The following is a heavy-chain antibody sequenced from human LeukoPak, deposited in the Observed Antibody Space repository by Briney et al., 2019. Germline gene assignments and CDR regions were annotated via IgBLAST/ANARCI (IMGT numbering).Heavy chain of an antibody. CDR3: ARWNSEGYYYNYYTDV. D-gene: IGHD1-1*01. J-gene: IGHJ6*03. Sequence: SVKVSCKASGGTFSSYAISWVRQVPGQGLEWMGGIIPIFGTANYAQKFQGRVTITTDESTSTAYMAPSSLRSEDTAVYYCARWNSEGYYYNYYTDVWGKGTTGTLSS. V-gene: IGHV1-69*05. CDR1: GGTFSSYA. CDR2: IIPIFGTA.